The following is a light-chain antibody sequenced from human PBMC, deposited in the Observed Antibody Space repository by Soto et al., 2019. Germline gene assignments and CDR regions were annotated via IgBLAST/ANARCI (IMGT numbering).Light chain of an antibody. Sequence: DIQMTQSPSTLSASVGDRVTITCRASQSVSIWLAWYQQKPGKAPNLLIYKASSLQSGVPSRFNGSGSGTEFTLTISGLQPEDSATYYCQQHHEYAAWTFGQGTKVEIK. CDR1: QSVSIW. CDR3: QQHHEYAAWT. V-gene: IGKV1-5*03. J-gene: IGKJ1*01. CDR2: KAS.